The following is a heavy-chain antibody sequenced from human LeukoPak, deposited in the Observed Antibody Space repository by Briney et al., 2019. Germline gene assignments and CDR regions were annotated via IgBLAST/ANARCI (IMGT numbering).Heavy chain of an antibody. CDR3: ARDEGLVAATGAFDI. Sequence: SQTLSLTCTVSGGSISSGGYYWSWIRQPPGKGLEWIGYIYHSGSTYYNPSLKSRVTISVDRSKNQFSLKLSSVTAADTAVYYCARDEGLVAATGAFDIWGQGTMVTVSS. CDR1: GGSISSGGYY. V-gene: IGHV4-30-2*01. D-gene: IGHD2-15*01. CDR2: IYHSGST. J-gene: IGHJ3*02.